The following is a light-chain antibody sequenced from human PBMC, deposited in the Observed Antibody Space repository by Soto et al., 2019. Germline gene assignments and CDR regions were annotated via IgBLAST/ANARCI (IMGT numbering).Light chain of an antibody. J-gene: IGLJ1*01. V-gene: IGLV2-23*03. CDR1: SSDVGSYNL. Sequence: QSALTQPASVSGSPGQSITISCTGASSDVGSYNLVSWYQQHPGKAPKLMIYEGSKRPSGVSNRFSGSKSGNMASLTISGLQAEDEADYYCCSYAGSSTFSYVFGAGTKVTVL. CDR2: EGS. CDR3: CSYAGSSTFSYV.